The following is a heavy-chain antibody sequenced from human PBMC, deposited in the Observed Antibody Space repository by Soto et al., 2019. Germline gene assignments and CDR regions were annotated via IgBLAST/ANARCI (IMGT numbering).Heavy chain of an antibody. CDR1: GFTFSSYS. J-gene: IGHJ6*03. D-gene: IGHD2-15*01. V-gene: IGHV3-48*01. Sequence: GGSLRLSCAASGFTFSSYSMNWVRQAPGKGLEWVSYIRSSGGTIYYADSVKGRFTISRDNAKNSLYLQMNRLRAEDTALYYCARIGIVIDPSNYYYMDVWGKGTTVTVSS. CDR2: IRSSGGTI. CDR3: ARIGIVIDPSNYYYMDV.